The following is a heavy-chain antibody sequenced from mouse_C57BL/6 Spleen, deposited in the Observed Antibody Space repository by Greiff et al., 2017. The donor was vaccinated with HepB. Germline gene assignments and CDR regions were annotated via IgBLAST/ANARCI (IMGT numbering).Heavy chain of an antibody. Sequence: QVQLQQPGAELVMPGASVKLSCKASGYTFTSYWMHWVKQRPGQGLEWIGEIDPSDSYTNYNQKFKGKSTLTVDKSSSTAYMQLSSLTSEDSAVYYCARERGGYYGCAYWGQGTLVTVSA. CDR3: ARERGGYYGCAY. CDR2: IDPSDSYT. CDR1: GYTFTSYW. V-gene: IGHV1-69*01. D-gene: IGHD2-3*01. J-gene: IGHJ3*01.